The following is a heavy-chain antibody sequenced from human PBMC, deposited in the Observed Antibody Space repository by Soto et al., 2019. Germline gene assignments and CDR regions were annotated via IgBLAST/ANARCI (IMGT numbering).Heavy chain of an antibody. D-gene: IGHD2-15*01. J-gene: IGHJ6*02. CDR2: IKSKTDGGTT. CDR3: TTEVVAATHPYYYYGMDV. V-gene: IGHV3-15*01. CDR1: GFTFSNAW. Sequence: EVQLVESGGGLVKPGGSLRLSCAASGFTFSNAWMSWVRQAPGKGLEWVGRIKSKTDGGTTDYAAPVKGRFTISRDDSKNTLYLQMNSLKTEDTAVYYCTTEVVAATHPYYYYGMDVWGQGTTVTVSS.